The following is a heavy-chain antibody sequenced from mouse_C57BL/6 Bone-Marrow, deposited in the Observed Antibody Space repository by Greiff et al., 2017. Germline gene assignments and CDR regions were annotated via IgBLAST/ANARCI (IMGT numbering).Heavy chain of an antibody. J-gene: IGHJ3*01. CDR1: GYTFTDYY. Sequence: LVESGAELVRPGASVKLSCKASGYTFTDYYINWVKQRPGQGLEWIARIYPGSGNTYYNEKFKGKATLTAEKSSSTAYMQLSSLTSEDSAVYFCARSGDGYSWFAYWGQGTLVTVSA. CDR2: IYPGSGNT. D-gene: IGHD2-3*01. V-gene: IGHV1-76*01. CDR3: ARSGDGYSWFAY.